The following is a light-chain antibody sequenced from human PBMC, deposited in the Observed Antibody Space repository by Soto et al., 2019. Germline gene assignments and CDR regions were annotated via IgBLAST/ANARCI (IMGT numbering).Light chain of an antibody. J-gene: IGLJ2*01. CDR3: QVWDSSSDHHVV. V-gene: IGLV3-21*04. CDR1: NIGSKS. Sequence: SYEPTRPPSVSVAPGKTARITCGGNNIGSKSVHWYQQKPGQAPVLVIYYDSDRPSGIPERFSGSNSGNTATLTISRVEAGDEADYYCQVWDSSSDHHVVFGGGTKLTVL. CDR2: YDS.